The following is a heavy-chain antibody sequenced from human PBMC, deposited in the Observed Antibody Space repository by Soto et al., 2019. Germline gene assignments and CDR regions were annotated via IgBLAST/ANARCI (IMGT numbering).Heavy chain of an antibody. J-gene: IGHJ1*01. CDR2: INPDSGAT. CDR3: ARGDHGPGDYPFPDSHY. Sequence: HEHLVQSGAEVKRPGASLKVSCRASGYSFTGYYIRWVRQAPGQGLEWMGWINPDSGATNYAQHFQGRVTLSRDPATSTASMEPASSTSVDTDVYCCARGDHGPGDYPFPDSHYWGPGTLLLVSS. CDR1: GYSFTGYY. D-gene: IGHD3-9*01. V-gene: IGHV1-2*02.